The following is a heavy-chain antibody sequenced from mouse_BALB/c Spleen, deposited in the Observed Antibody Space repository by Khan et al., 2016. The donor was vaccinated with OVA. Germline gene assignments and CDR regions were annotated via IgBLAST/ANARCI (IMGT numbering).Heavy chain of an antibody. V-gene: IGHV1S132*01. D-gene: IGHD2-1*01. Sequence: QVQLQQSEAELVKPGASVKLSCKTSGYTFTNYWIQWIKQRPGQGLEWIGEIFPGTDTTYYNENFKGKATLTLETSSTTAYLQLSSLTSEDSAVYFWARGYFGNYEFAYWGQGTLVTVSA. J-gene: IGHJ3*01. CDR2: IFPGTDTT. CDR1: GYTFTNYW. CDR3: ARGYFGNYEFAY.